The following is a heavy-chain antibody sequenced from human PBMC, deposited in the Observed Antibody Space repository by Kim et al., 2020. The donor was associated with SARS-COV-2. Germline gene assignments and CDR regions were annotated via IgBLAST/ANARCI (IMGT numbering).Heavy chain of an antibody. D-gene: IGHD3-10*01. Sequence: GGSLRLSCAASGFTFSSYSMNWVRQAPGKGLEWVSSISSSSSNIYYADSVKGRFTISRDNAKNSLYLQMNSLRAEDTAVYYCARDLTSPEMIRGVIMRCWYFDLWGRGTLGTVSS. V-gene: IGHV3-21*01. CDR3: ARDLTSPEMIRGVIMRCWYFDL. J-gene: IGHJ2*01. CDR1: GFTFSSYS. CDR2: ISSSSSNI.